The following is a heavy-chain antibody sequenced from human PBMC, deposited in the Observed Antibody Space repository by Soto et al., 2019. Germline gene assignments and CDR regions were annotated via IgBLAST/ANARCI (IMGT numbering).Heavy chain of an antibody. V-gene: IGHV3-53*01. Sequence: GGSLRLSCVASGFTVSNKYMSWVRQAPGEGLEWVSIIYSNDNRYYADSVKGRFTISRDNSKNTLYLYMNSLRADDTAVYYCASQTTTSEIYYYWGHGTLVTVSS. D-gene: IGHD2-15*01. CDR1: GFTVSNKY. CDR3: ASQTTTSEIYYY. J-gene: IGHJ4*01. CDR2: IYSNDNR.